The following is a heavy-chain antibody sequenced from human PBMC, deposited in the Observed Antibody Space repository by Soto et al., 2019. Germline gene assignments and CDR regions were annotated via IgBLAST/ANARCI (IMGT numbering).Heavy chain of an antibody. J-gene: IGHJ6*02. CDR1: GFTFSSYA. CDR3: ANVQGIIDGMDV. Sequence: PGGSLRLSCAASGFTFSSYAMHWVRQSPGKGLEWVAVISYDGSNKYYADSVKGRFTISRDNSKNTLYLQMNSLRAEDTAVYYCANVQGIIDGMDVWGQGTTVTVSS. D-gene: IGHD6-6*01. V-gene: IGHV3-30-3*01. CDR2: ISYDGSNK.